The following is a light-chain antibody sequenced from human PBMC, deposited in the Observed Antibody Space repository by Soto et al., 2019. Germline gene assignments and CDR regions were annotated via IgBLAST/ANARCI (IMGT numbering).Light chain of an antibody. J-gene: IGKJ4*01. CDR1: QGISSY. CDR2: AAS. V-gene: IGKV1-9*01. Sequence: IQLTQSPSSLSASVGDRVTITCRASQGISSYLAWYQQKPGRAPKVLIYAASTLQSGVPSRFSGSGSGTDFTLTIISLQPEDFATYYCQQLNSYPLTFGGGTEVEIK. CDR3: QQLNSYPLT.